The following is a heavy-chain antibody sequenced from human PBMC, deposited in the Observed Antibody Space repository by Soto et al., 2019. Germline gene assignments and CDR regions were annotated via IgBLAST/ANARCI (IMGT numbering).Heavy chain of an antibody. CDR3: ARGRRQLASSWFDP. CDR2: IYYSGNT. V-gene: IGHV4-61*08. CDR1: GDSVTSGDYY. J-gene: IGHJ5*02. Sequence: PSETLSLTCTVSGDSVTSGDYYWSWIRQPPGKGLEWIGYIYYSGNTNYSPSLKSRVAISLDTSNNQFSLKLSSVTAADTAVYYCARGRRQLASSWFDPWGQGTLVTVSS. D-gene: IGHD6-6*01.